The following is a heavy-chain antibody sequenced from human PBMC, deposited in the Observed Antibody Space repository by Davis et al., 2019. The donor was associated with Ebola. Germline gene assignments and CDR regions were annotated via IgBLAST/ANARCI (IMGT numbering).Heavy chain of an antibody. J-gene: IGHJ4*02. CDR3: AKDPGGHTGESDY. CDR1: GLTFSRCG. D-gene: IGHD2-8*02. CDR2: IWFDGRNA. V-gene: IGHV3-30*02. Sequence: GESLKISCVASGLTFSRCGMHWVRQTPGKGLEWVAFIWFDGRNAHYIDSVKGRFTISRDNSKNTLYLQMNSLRPEDTAMYYCAKDPGGHTGESDYWGQGTLVIVSS.